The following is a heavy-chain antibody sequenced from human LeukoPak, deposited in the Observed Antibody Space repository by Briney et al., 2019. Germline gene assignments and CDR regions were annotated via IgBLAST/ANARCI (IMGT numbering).Heavy chain of an antibody. Sequence: PGGSLRLSCAASGFTFDDYAMHWVRQAPGKGLEWVSGISWNSGSIGYADSVKGRFTISRDNAKNSLYLQMNSLRAEDTALYYCAKDSSSWYEGSGALDYWGQGTLVTVSS. J-gene: IGHJ4*02. V-gene: IGHV3-9*01. CDR3: AKDSSSWYEGSGALDY. CDR1: GFTFDDYA. CDR2: ISWNSGSI. D-gene: IGHD6-13*01.